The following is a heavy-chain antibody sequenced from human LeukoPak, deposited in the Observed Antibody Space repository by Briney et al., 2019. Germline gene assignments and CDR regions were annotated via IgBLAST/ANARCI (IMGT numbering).Heavy chain of an antibody. CDR3: ARQETSGYLYYFDY. Sequence: GRSLRLSCAASGFTFSTYVIHWVRQAPGKGLEWVALIWHDGSNKYYGDSVKGRFTISRDNAKISLYLQMNSLRAEDTAVYYCARQETSGYLYYFDYWGQGTLVTVSS. J-gene: IGHJ4*02. V-gene: IGHV3-33*01. CDR2: IWHDGSNK. D-gene: IGHD3-22*01. CDR1: GFTFSTYV.